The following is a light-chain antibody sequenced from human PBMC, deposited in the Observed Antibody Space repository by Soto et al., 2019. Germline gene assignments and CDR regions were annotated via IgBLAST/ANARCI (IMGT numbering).Light chain of an antibody. CDR2: GAS. J-gene: IGKJ3*01. CDR1: QSVSSN. Sequence: EIVMTQSPATLSVSPGERATLSCRASQSVSSNLAWYQQKPGQVPRLLIYGASTRATGIPARFSGSGSGTEFPLPITSLQSEDFAFYSCQQYNNWPFTFGPGTKVDIK. CDR3: QQYNNWPFT. V-gene: IGKV3D-15*01.